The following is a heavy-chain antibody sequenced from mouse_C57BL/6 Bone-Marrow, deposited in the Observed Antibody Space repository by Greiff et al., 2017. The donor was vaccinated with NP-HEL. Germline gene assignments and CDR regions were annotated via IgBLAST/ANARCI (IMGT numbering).Heavy chain of an antibody. V-gene: IGHV1-50*01. D-gene: IGHD1-1*01. J-gene: IGHJ2*01. CDR2: IDPSDSYT. Sequence: VQLQQPGAELVKPGASVKLSCKASGYTFTSYWMQWVKQRPGQGLEWIGEIDPSDSYTNYNHKFKGKATLTVDTSSSTAYMQLSSLTSEDSAVYYCARDAYYGSSLYWGQGTTLTVSS. CDR3: ARDAYYGSSLY. CDR1: GYTFTSYW.